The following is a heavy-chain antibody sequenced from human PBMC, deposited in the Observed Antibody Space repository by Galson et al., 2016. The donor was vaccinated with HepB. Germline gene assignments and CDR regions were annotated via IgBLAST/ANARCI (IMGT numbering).Heavy chain of an antibody. Sequence: SLRLSCATSGFTFSSYSMTWVRQAPGKGLEWVAYITSSGSTIEYADSVKGRFSISRDNAKNSLFLQMNSLRNDDTAVYYCARLRFLDYWGQGALVTVSS. J-gene: IGHJ4*02. CDR3: ARLRFLDY. CDR1: GFTFSSYS. D-gene: IGHD3-10*01. CDR2: ITSSGSTI. V-gene: IGHV3-48*02.